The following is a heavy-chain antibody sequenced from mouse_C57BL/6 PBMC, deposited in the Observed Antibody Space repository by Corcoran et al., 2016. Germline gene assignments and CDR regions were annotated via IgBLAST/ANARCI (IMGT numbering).Heavy chain of an antibody. CDR1: GYSITSGYY. Sequence: DVQLQESGPGLVKPSQSLSLTCSVTGYSITSGYYWNWIRQFPGNKLEWMGYISYDGSNNYNPSLQNRISITRDTSKNQFFLKLNSVTTEDTATYYWSRGEAWFAYWGQGTLVTVSA. CDR2: ISYDGSN. J-gene: IGHJ3*01. V-gene: IGHV3-6*01. CDR3: SRGEAWFAY.